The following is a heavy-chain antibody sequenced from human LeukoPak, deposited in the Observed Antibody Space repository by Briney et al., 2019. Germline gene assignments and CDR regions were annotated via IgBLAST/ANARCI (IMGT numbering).Heavy chain of an antibody. CDR2: INPSGTST. J-gene: IGHJ4*02. D-gene: IGHD2-15*01. Sequence: ASVKVSCQCPLHTYTNYHKHCVRLAPGQGLEWMGIINPSGTSTTYAQKFQGRVTMARDTSTSTDFMELSSLISEDTAVYYCAILDLGGSSPFDYWVQGTLVTVSS. V-gene: IGHV1-46*01. CDR1: LHTYTNYH. CDR3: AILDLGGSSPFDY.